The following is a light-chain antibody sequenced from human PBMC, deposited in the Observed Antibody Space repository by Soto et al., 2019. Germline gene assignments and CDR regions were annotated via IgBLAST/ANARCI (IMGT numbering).Light chain of an antibody. CDR2: EVT. V-gene: IGLV2-14*01. Sequence: SVLTQPASVSGSPGQSITISCTGSSSDVGRYNFVSWYQQHPGKAPQLMIFEVTNRPSGVSDRFSGSKSGNTASLTISGLQTEDDADYYCSSYTTSGTLVFGGGTKLTVL. CDR1: SSDVGRYNF. CDR3: SSYTTSGTLV. J-gene: IGLJ3*02.